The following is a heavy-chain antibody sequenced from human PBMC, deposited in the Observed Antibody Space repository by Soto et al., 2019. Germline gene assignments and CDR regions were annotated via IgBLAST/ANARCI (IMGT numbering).Heavy chain of an antibody. Sequence: QVQLVPSGAEVKKPGASVKVSCKASGYTFTSYAMHWVRQAPGQRLEWMGWINAGNGNTKYSQKFQGRVIITRDTSGSTDYMELSSLRSEDTAVYYCASGGSLDRYFDLWGRVTLVAVSA. CDR3: ASGGSLDRYFDL. J-gene: IGHJ2*01. CDR2: INAGNGNT. V-gene: IGHV1-3*01. CDR1: GYTFTSYA. D-gene: IGHD1-26*01.